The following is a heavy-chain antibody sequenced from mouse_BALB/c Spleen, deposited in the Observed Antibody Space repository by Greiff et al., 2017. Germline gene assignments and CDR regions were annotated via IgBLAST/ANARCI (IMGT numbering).Heavy chain of an antibody. J-gene: IGHJ4*01. Sequence: QVQLQQPGAELVKPGASVKLSCKASGYTFTSYWMHWVKQRPGQGLEWIGEINPSNGRTNYNEKFKSKATLTVDKSSSTAYMQLSSLTSEDSAVYYCASIYDGYYEDAMDDWGQGTSVTVSS. CDR2: INPSNGRT. CDR1: GYTFTSYW. V-gene: IGHV1S81*02. CDR3: ASIYDGYYEDAMDD. D-gene: IGHD2-3*01.